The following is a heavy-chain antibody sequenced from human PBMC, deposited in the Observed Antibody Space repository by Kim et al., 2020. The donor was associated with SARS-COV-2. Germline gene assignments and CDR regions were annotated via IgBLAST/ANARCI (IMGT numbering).Heavy chain of an antibody. D-gene: IGHD2-15*01. J-gene: IGHJ6*02. Sequence: ASVKVSCKASGYTFTNYVMNWVRRAPGQGLEWMGWINTNTGNPTYAQGFTGRFVFSLDTSVNTAYLQISSLRAEDTAIYYCAGKFSYSLRYYGFDVWGQG. CDR2: INTNTGNP. V-gene: IGHV7-4-1*02. CDR1: GYTFTNYV. CDR3: AGKFSYSLRYYGFDV.